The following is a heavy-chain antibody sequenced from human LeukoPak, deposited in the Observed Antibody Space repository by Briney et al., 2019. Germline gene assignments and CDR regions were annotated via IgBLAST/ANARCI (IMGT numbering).Heavy chain of an antibody. Sequence: GGSLRLSCAASGFTFSSYSMNWVRQAPGKGLEWVSSISTSSTYIYYADSVKGRFTIPRDNAKNSLYLQMNSLRAEDTAVYYCARSLLGGNMWHPTSSKDDAFDIWGQGTMVTVSS. CDR2: ISTSSTYI. CDR3: ARSLLGGNMWHPTSSKDDAFDI. D-gene: IGHD4-23*01. J-gene: IGHJ3*02. CDR1: GFTFSSYS. V-gene: IGHV3-21*01.